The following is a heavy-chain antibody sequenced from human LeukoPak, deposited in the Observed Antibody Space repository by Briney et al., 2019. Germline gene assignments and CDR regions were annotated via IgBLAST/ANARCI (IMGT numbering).Heavy chain of an antibody. CDR2: INPRDSDT. J-gene: IGHJ4*02. CDR1: GYSFASYW. CDR3: AKISLAGDYFDY. D-gene: IGHD6-19*01. Sequence: GESLKISCEGSGYSFASYWIGWVRQMPGKGLEWMGIINPRDSDTRYSPSFLGQVTFSADKSINTAYLQWRSLKAPDTAMYYCAKISLAGDYFDYWGQGTLVIVSS. V-gene: IGHV5-51*01.